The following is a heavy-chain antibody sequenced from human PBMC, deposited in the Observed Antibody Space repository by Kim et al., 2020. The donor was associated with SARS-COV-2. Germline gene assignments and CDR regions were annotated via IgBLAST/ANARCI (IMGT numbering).Heavy chain of an antibody. CDR3: ARGGGAVSDPYNWFDS. J-gene: IGHJ5*01. Sequence: SVKVSCKASGGSFNYYSFSWVRQAPGLGLEWMGRVIPMVDIANSAQNFQGRVTITADTSTTTTYMELNRLTSDDTAIYYCARGGGAVSDPYNWFDSWGQEPWSSSPQ. CDR1: GGSFNYYS. D-gene: IGHD6-19*01. V-gene: IGHV1-69*04. CDR2: VIPMVDIA.